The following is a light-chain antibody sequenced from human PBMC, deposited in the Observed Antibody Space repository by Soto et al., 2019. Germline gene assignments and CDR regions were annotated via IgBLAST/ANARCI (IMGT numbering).Light chain of an antibody. CDR2: DAS. CDR3: QQYGSSPLT. V-gene: IGKV3-20*01. J-gene: IGKJ4*01. CDR1: QSLSSSY. Sequence: EIVLTQSPGTLSLSPGEIATLSCRASQSLSSSYLAWYQQKPGQAPRLLIYDASSRATGIPDRFSGSGSGTDFTLSMSRVEPEDYAVYYCQQYGSSPLTFGGGTKVEIK.